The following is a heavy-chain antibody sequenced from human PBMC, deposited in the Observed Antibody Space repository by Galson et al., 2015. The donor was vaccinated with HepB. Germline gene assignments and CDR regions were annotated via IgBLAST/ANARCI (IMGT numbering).Heavy chain of an antibody. Sequence: SETLSLTCTVSGASISSSYWSWIRQPPGKGLEWIAYIYYSGTTNYNPSLKSRVTISLDTSKNQFSLRLSSVTAADTAVYYCARRGRTFDLWGRGTLVTVSS. CDR1: GASISSSY. CDR3: ARRGRTFDL. J-gene: IGHJ2*01. V-gene: IGHV4-59*12. CDR2: IYYSGTT. D-gene: IGHD1-26*01.